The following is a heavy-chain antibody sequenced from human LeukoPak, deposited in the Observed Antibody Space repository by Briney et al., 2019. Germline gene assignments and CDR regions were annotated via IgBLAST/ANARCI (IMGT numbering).Heavy chain of an antibody. V-gene: IGHV1-2*06. CDR1: GFTFTGYY. J-gene: IGHJ4*02. Sequence: ASVKVSCKASGFTFTGYYMHWVRQAPGQGLEWMGRINPNSGDTNYAQKFQGRVTMTRDTSISTAYMELSRLRSDDTAVYYCARDYCSSTSCLFDYWGQGTLVTVSS. CDR3: ARDYCSSTSCLFDY. D-gene: IGHD2-2*01. CDR2: INPNSGDT.